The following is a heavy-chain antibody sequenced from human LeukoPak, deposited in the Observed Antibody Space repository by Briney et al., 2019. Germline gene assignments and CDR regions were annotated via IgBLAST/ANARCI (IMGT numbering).Heavy chain of an antibody. J-gene: IGHJ4*02. D-gene: IGHD5-24*01. Sequence: GASVKVSCKASGYTFTGYYMHWVRQAPGQGLEWMGWINPNSGGTNYAQKFQGRVTMTRDTSISTAYMELSRLRSDDTAVYYCARVNDKRWLQSDYWGQGTLVTVSS. CDR1: GYTFTGYY. CDR3: ARVNDKRWLQSDY. CDR2: INPNSGGT. V-gene: IGHV1-2*02.